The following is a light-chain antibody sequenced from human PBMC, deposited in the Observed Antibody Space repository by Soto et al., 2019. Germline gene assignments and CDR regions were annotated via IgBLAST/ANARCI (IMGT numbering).Light chain of an antibody. CDR1: QRISTN. Sequence: EIALTQSPGTLSLSPGERATLSCSASQRISTNVAWYQHKPGQAPRLLIYSASTRATGIPARFSGSGSGTDFTLTISSLEPEDFAVYYCQQRSNWPPFTFGQGTRLEI. CDR2: SAS. J-gene: IGKJ5*01. V-gene: IGKV3-11*01. CDR3: QQRSNWPPFT.